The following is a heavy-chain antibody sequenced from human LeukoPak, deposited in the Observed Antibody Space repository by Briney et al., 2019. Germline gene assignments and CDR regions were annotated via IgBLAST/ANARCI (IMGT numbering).Heavy chain of an antibody. CDR1: GFTFSSYA. CDR3: AKVFDYYGSGSHFDY. V-gene: IGHV3-30-3*01. Sequence: GGSLRLSCAASGFTFSSYAMHWVRQAPGKGLEWVAVISYDGSNKYYADSVKGRFTISRDNSENTLYLQMNSLRAEDTAVYYCAKVFDYYGSGSHFDYWGQGTLVTVSS. D-gene: IGHD3-10*01. J-gene: IGHJ4*02. CDR2: ISYDGSNK.